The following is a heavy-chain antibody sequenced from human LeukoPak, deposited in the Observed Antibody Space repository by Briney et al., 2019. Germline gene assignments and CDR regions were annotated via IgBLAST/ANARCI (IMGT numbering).Heavy chain of an antibody. J-gene: IGHJ5*02. CDR3: ASQSVSSLSDWFDP. CDR2: IDSRRNS. CDR1: SGSITSADNY. Sequence: SETLSLTCTVSSGSITSADNYWAWTRHSPGKGLEWVWSIDSRRNSYYSPTLRIPVSIAVYTSKTQFSLTMLSVAAADAALYVCASQSVSSLSDWFDPWGQGTLVTVSS. V-gene: IGHV4-39*01. D-gene: IGHD6-13*01.